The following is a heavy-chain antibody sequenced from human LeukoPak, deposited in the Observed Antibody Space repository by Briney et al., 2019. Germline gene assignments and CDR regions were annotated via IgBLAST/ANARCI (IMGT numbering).Heavy chain of an antibody. J-gene: IGHJ3*02. Sequence: AASVKVSCKASGYTFTGYYMHWVRQAPGQGLEWMGIINPSGGSTSYAQKFHGRVTMTRDTSTSTVYMELSSLRSEDTAVYYCGAELRVRGAFDIWGQGTMVTVSS. CDR1: GYTFTGYY. D-gene: IGHD1-14*01. CDR2: INPSGGST. CDR3: GAELRVRGAFDI. V-gene: IGHV1-46*01.